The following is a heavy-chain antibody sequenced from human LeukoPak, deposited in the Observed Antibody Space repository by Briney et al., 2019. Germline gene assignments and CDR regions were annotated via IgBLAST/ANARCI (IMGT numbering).Heavy chain of an antibody. Sequence: GGSLRLSCAASGFTFSNYWTSWVRQAPGKGLEWVSAISGSGGSTYYADSVKGRFTISRDNSKNTLYLQMNSLRAEDTAVYYCARDPYYDSSGYGDYWGQGTLVTVSS. CDR3: ARDPYYDSSGYGDY. D-gene: IGHD3-22*01. V-gene: IGHV3-23*01. CDR1: GFTFSNYW. CDR2: ISGSGGST. J-gene: IGHJ4*02.